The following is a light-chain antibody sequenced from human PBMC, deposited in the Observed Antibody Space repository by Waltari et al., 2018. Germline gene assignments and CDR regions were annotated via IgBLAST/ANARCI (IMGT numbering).Light chain of an antibody. CDR1: QSISSR. CDR3: QQYNSYSRT. CDR2: KAS. Sequence: EIQMTQSPTTLSGSVGGRVTFTGRASQSISSRLAWYQQKPGKAPKLLIYKASSLESGVPSRFSGSGSGTEFTLTISSLQPDDVATYYCQQYNSYSRTFGQGTKVEIK. J-gene: IGKJ1*01. V-gene: IGKV1-5*03.